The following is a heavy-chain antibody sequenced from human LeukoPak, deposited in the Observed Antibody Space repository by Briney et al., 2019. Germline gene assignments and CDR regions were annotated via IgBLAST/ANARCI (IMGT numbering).Heavy chain of an antibody. CDR1: GYTFTSYG. V-gene: IGHV1-69*04. Sequence: SVKVSCKASGYTFTSYGISWVRQAPGQGLEWMGRIIPILGIANYAQKFQGRVTITADKSTSTAYMELSSLRSEDTAVYYCARCGGDCYRGRNFDYWGQGTLVTVSS. CDR2: IIPILGIA. CDR3: ARCGGDCYRGRNFDY. D-gene: IGHD2-21*02. J-gene: IGHJ4*02.